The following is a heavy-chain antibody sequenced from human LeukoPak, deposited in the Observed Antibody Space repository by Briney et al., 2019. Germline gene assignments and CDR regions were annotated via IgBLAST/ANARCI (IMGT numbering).Heavy chain of an antibody. J-gene: IGHJ3*02. CDR3: ARADYDFLSGSEGSAFDI. CDR1: GFTFSSYS. Sequence: GGSLRLSCAASGFTFSSYSMNGVRQAPGKGLEWGSSISSSSSYIYYADSVKGRFTISRDNAKNSLYLQMNRRRAEDTAVYYGARADYDFLSGSEGSAFDIWGQGTMVTVSS. D-gene: IGHD3-3*01. V-gene: IGHV3-21*01. CDR2: ISSSSSYI.